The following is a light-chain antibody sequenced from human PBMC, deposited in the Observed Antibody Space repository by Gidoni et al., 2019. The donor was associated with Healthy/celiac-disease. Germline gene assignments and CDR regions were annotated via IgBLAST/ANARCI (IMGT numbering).Light chain of an antibody. CDR1: QSISSY. V-gene: IGKV1-39*01. CDR2: AAS. J-gene: IGKJ4*01. CDR3: QQSYSTPPT. Sequence: QTTQSSSSLSASVGDRVTITCRASQSISSYLNWYQQKPGKAPKLLIYAASSLQSGVPSRFSGSGSGTDFTLTISSLQPEDFATYYCQQSYSTPPTFGGGTKVEIK.